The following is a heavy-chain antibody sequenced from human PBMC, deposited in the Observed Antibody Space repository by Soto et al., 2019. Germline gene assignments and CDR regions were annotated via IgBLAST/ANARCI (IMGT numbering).Heavy chain of an antibody. CDR2: IIPIFGTA. Sequence: QVQLVQSGAEVKKPGSSVKVSCKASGGTFSSYAISWVRQAPGQGLEWMGGIIPIFGTANYAQKFQGRVTITADESTSTAYMELSSLRSEDTAVYYCAGPAAVSTSCYASCYYGMDVWGQGTTVTVSS. CDR1: GGTFSSYA. J-gene: IGHJ6*02. V-gene: IGHV1-69*12. CDR3: AGPAAVSTSCYASCYYGMDV. D-gene: IGHD2-2*01.